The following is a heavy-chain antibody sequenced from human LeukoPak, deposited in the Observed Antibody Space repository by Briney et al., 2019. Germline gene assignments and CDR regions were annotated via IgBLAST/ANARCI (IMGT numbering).Heavy chain of an antibody. CDR2: IYYSGST. J-gene: IGHJ4*02. Sequence: PSQTLSLTCTVSGGSISSGGYYWSWLRQHPGKGLEWIGYIYYSGSTYYNPSLKSRVTISVDTSKNQFSLKLSSVTAADTAVYYCARTIRLWFGEGYYFDYWGQGTLVTVSS. CDR3: ARTIRLWFGEGYYFDY. D-gene: IGHD3-10*01. V-gene: IGHV4-31*03. CDR1: GGSISSGGYY.